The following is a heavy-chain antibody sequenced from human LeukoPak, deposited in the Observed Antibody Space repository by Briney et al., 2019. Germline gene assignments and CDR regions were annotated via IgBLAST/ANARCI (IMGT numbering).Heavy chain of an antibody. V-gene: IGHV1-18*01. D-gene: IGHD2-2*01. CDR3: ARAGGYCSSTSCYHSSYYYYYMDV. J-gene: IGHJ6*03. Sequence: ASVKVSCKASGYTFTSYGISWVRQAPGQGLEWMGWISAYNGNTNYAQKLQGRVTMTTDTSTSTAYMELSSLSSEDTAVYYCARAGGYCSSTSCYHSSYYYYYMDVWGKGTTVTVSS. CDR1: GYTFTSYG. CDR2: ISAYNGNT.